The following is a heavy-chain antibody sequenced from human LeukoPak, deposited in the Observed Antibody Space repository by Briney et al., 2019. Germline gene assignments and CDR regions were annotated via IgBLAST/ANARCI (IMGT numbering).Heavy chain of an antibody. Sequence: ASVKVSCKASGYTFTGYYMHWVRQGPGQGLEWMGWINPNSGGTNYAQKFQGRVTMTRDTSISTAYMELSRLRSDDTAVYYCARETSKAALDAFDIWGQGTMVTVSS. V-gene: IGHV1-2*02. CDR3: ARETSKAALDAFDI. J-gene: IGHJ3*02. CDR2: INPNSGGT. CDR1: GYTFTGYY.